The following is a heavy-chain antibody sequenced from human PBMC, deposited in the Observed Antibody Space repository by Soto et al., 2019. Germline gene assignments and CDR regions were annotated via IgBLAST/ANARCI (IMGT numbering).Heavy chain of an antibody. J-gene: IGHJ4*02. CDR2: ISAYNGNT. Sequence: QVQLVQSGAEVKKPGASVKVSCKASGYTFTSYGIRWVRQAPGQGLEWMGWISAYNGNTNYAQMLQGKLPMTTETPQRTAYMELRSLRSEDTAVSYCARDRGSYTLNYWRQGTLVTVSS. D-gene: IGHD1-26*01. CDR3: ARDRGSYTLNY. V-gene: IGHV1-18*01. CDR1: GYTFTSYG.